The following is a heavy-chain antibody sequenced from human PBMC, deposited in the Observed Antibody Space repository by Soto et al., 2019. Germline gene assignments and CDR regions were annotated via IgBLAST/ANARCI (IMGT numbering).Heavy chain of an antibody. J-gene: IGHJ4*01. V-gene: IGHV3-30*18. CDR3: AKTATYFVDYHDTGYSSEDY. D-gene: IGHD3-9*01. Sequence: PGGSLRLSCTVSGLPFNDFGLHWFRQTPGKGLEWVAIISLDGKKKLYADSVKGRFTVSRDNSRNTLYLQMTRLGSADTALYFCAKTATYFVDYHDTGYSSEDYWGRGTRVTSPQ. CDR1: GLPFNDFG. CDR2: ISLDGKKK.